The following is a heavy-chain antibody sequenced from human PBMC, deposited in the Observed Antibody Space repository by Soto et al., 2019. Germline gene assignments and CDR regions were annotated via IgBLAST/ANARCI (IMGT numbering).Heavy chain of an antibody. V-gene: IGHV4-34*01. Sequence: QVQLQQWGAGLLKPSETLSLTCAVYGGSFSGYYWSWIRQPPGKGLEWIGEINHSGSTNYNPSLKSRVTISVDSSKNQFSLKLSSVTAEAAAVYYCARGRGRGGMAAGTGAPSNYYYYYGMDVCGQGTTVTVSS. CDR3: ARGRGRGGMAAGTGAPSNYYYYYGMDV. CDR1: GGSFSGYY. CDR2: INHSGST. D-gene: IGHD6-25*01. J-gene: IGHJ6*02.